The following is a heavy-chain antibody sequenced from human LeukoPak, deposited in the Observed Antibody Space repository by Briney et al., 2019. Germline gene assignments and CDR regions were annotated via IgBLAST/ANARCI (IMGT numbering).Heavy chain of an antibody. Sequence: GGSLRLSCAASGFTFSSYEMNWVRQAPGMGLEWVSYISGSGSTIYYAESVKGRFTISRDNAKNSLYLQMNSLRAEDTAIYYCAGYGDYAYWGQGTLVTVSS. D-gene: IGHD4-17*01. CDR1: GFTFSSYE. V-gene: IGHV3-48*03. J-gene: IGHJ4*02. CDR3: AGYGDYAY. CDR2: ISGSGSTI.